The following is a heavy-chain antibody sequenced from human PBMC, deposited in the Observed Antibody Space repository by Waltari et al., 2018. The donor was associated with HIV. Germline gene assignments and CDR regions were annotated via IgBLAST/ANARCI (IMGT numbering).Heavy chain of an antibody. CDR3: AKDFDTSGLPYVVIDS. CDR2: ISGRGSRR. Sequence: EVLLVQSGGGLVQPGGSLRLSCEASGVTFRSHAGSWVRQAPGKGLEWGSTISGRGSRRYNADYAEGRLTISRDKAENKLFLQMSRLRVEDSALYYCAKDFDTSGLPYVVIDSWGQGTLVTVSS. CDR1: GVTFRSHA. V-gene: IGHV3-23*04. D-gene: IGHD5-12*01. J-gene: IGHJ4*02.